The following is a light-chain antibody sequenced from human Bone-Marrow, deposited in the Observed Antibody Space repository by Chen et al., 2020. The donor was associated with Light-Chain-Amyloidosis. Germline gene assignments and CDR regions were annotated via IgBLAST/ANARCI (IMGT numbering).Light chain of an antibody. CDR2: DDS. J-gene: IGLJ2*01. Sequence: SYVLTQPSSVSVAPGQTATIAWGGNNIGSTSLHWYQQTPGQAPLLVVYDDSDRPSWIPERLYGSHSGNPATLPNSRVAAGDEADYYWQLWDRSSDPPVFGGGTKLTVL. V-gene: IGLV3-21*02. CDR1: NIGSTS. CDR3: QLWDRSSDPPV.